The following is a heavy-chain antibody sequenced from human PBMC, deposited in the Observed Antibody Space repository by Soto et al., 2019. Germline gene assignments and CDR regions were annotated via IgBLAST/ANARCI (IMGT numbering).Heavy chain of an antibody. J-gene: IGHJ6*02. Sequence: GESLKISCSASGFTFSSYAMHWVRQAPGKGLEYVSLISSNGGSTDYADSVKGRSTISRDNPKNTLYLQMSSLRAEDTAVYYCVKVKSSSSSYYYYYGMDVWGQGATVTVSS. CDR1: GFTFSSYA. CDR3: VKVKSSSSSYYYYYGMDV. V-gene: IGHV3-64D*06. D-gene: IGHD6-6*01. CDR2: ISSNGGST.